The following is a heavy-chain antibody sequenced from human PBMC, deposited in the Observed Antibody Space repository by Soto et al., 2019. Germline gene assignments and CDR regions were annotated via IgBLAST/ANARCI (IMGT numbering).Heavy chain of an antibody. V-gene: IGHV4-4*02. CDR1: SGSISSSNW. D-gene: IGHD6-19*01. Sequence: PSETLSVTCAVSSGSISSSNWWSWVRQPPGKGLEWIGEIYHSGSTNYNPSLKSRVTISVDKSKNQFSLKLSSVTAADTAVYYCARDPGYSSGWYGAFDIWGQGTMVTVSS. J-gene: IGHJ3*02. CDR2: IYHSGST. CDR3: ARDPGYSSGWYGAFDI.